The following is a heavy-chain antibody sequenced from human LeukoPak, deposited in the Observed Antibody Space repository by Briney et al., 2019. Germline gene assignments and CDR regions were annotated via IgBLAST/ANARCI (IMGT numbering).Heavy chain of an antibody. D-gene: IGHD3-10*01. Sequence: PSETLSLTCTVSGGSISSGSYYWSWIRQPAGKGLEWIGRIYTSGSTNYNPSLKSRVTISVDTSKNQFSLKLSSVTAADTAVYYCARDRGGGDQPKEHAFDIWGQGTMVTVSS. V-gene: IGHV4-61*02. J-gene: IGHJ3*02. CDR3: ARDRGGGDQPKEHAFDI. CDR1: GGSISSGSYY. CDR2: IYTSGST.